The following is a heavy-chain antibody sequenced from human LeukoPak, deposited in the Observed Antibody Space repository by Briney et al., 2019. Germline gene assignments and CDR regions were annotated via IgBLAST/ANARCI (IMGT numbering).Heavy chain of an antibody. Sequence: SETLSLTCAVYGGSFSGYYWSWIRQPPGKGLEWIGEINHSGSTNNNPSLKSRVTLSVDTSKNQFSLKLSSVTAADTAVYYCARLHPLGAAHSDYWGQGTTVTVSS. CDR2: INHSGST. CDR3: ARLHPLGAAHSDY. CDR1: GGSFSGYY. V-gene: IGHV4-34*01. D-gene: IGHD6-6*01. J-gene: IGHJ4*03.